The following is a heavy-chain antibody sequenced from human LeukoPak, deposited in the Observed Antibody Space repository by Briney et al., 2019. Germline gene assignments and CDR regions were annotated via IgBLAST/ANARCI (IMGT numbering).Heavy chain of an antibody. CDR1: GFTFSNAW. V-gene: IGHV3-15*01. Sequence: GGSLRLSCAASGFTFSNAWMSWVRQAPGKGLEWVGRIKSKTDGGTTDYAAPVKGRFTISRDDSKNTLYLQMNSLKTKDTAVYYCTTWKVTYPTDYNWFDPWGQGTLVTVSS. CDR3: TTWKVTYPTDYNWFDP. CDR2: IKSKTDGGTT. J-gene: IGHJ5*02. D-gene: IGHD2-21*02.